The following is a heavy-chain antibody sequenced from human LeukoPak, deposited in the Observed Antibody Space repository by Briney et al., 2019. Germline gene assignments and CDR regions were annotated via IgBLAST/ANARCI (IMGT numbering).Heavy chain of an antibody. J-gene: IGHJ4*02. Sequence: SETLSLTCAVYGGSFSGYYWSWIRQPPGKGLEWIGEINHSGSTNYNPSLKSRVTISVDTSKNQFSLKLSSVTAADTAVYYCAVGAAAGRGDYWGQETLFTVS. CDR1: GGSFSGYY. CDR3: AVGAAAGRGDY. CDR2: INHSGST. V-gene: IGHV4-34*01. D-gene: IGHD6-13*01.